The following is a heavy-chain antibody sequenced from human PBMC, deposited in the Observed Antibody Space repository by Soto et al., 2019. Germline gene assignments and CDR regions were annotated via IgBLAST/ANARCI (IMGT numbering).Heavy chain of an antibody. D-gene: IGHD2-21*02. CDR2: IYYSRST. Sequence: QLQLQESGPGLVKPSETLSLTCTVSGGSISSGHCYWGWIHQSPGKGLDWIGGIYYSRSTYYNPSLKSRVTISVDTSKNLFSLKLSSVTAADTAVYYCARLDCGGDCRFDSWGQGTLVTVSS. CDR3: ARLDCGGDCRFDS. CDR1: GGSISSGHCY. J-gene: IGHJ4*02. V-gene: IGHV4-39*01.